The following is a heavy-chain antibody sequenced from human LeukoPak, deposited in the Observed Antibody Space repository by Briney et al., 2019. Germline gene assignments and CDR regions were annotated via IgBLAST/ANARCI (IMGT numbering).Heavy chain of an antibody. V-gene: IGHV3-21*01. Sequence: GVLRLSCAASGFTFSSYSMNWVRQAPGKGLEWVSSISSSSYIYYADSVKGRFTISRDNAKNSLYLQMNSLRAEDTAVYYCARDRGRGYFDYWGQGTLVTVSS. D-gene: IGHD3-10*01. CDR3: ARDRGRGYFDY. J-gene: IGHJ4*02. CDR1: GFTFSSYS. CDR2: ISSSSYI.